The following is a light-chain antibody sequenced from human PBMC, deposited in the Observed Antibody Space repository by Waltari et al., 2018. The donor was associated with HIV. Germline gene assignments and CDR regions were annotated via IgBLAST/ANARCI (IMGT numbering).Light chain of an antibody. CDR3: SSYTSSSTKV. CDR2: EVS. CDR1: SSDVAGYNY. J-gene: IGLJ2*01. Sequence: QSALTQPASVSGSPGQSITISCTGTSSDVAGYNYVSLYQHHPGKAPKLMIYEVSNRPSGGSNRYSGSKSGNTASLTISGLQDEDEADYYCSSYTSSSTKVFGGGTKLTVL. V-gene: IGLV2-14*01.